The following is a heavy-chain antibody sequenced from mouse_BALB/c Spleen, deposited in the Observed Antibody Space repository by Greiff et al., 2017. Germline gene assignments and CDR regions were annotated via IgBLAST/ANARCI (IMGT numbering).Heavy chain of an antibody. CDR3: TRPPGAMDY. CDR2: IDPETGGT. Sequence: QVQLQQSGAELVRPGASVTLSCKASGYTFTDYEMHWVKQTPVHGLEWIGAIDPETGGTAYNQKFKGKATLTADKSSSTAYMELRSLTSEDSAVYYCTRPPGAMDYWGQGTSVTVSS. J-gene: IGHJ4*01. V-gene: IGHV1-15*01. CDR1: GYTFTDYE.